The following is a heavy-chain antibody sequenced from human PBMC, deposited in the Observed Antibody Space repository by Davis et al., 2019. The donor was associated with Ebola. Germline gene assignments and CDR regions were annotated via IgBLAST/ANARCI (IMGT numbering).Heavy chain of an antibody. J-gene: IGHJ6*02. CDR2: ISDDGFSE. D-gene: IGHD4-11*01. CDR1: GFTFNNYV. V-gene: IGHV3-30-3*01. Sequence: GESLKISCVASGFTFNNYVMHWVRQAPGKGLEWVAVISDDGFSEYYAGSVKGRFTISKENHKNTVYLQMNSLRVEDTAVYYCAGAEIGRDSSLWDYNNGMDVWGPGTTVTVSS. CDR3: AGAEIGRDSSLWDYNNGMDV.